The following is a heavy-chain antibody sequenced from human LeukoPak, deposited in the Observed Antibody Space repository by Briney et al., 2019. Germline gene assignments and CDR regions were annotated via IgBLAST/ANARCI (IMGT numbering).Heavy chain of an antibody. CDR3: ARVGPRVAVAGTHSWPVSFDY. D-gene: IGHD6-19*01. V-gene: IGHV4-34*01. CDR1: GGSFSGYY. J-gene: IGHJ4*02. CDR2: INHSGST. Sequence: PSETLSLTCAVYGGSFSGYYWSWIRQPPGKGLEWIGEINHSGSTNYNPSLKSRVTLSVDTSKNQFSLKLSSVTAADTAVYYCARVGPRVAVAGTHSWPVSFDYWGQGTLVTVSS.